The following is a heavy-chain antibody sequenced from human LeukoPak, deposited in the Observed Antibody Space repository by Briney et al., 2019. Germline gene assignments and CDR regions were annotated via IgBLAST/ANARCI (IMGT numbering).Heavy chain of an antibody. V-gene: IGHV1-69*06. CDR1: GGTFSSYA. CDR2: IIPIFGTA. J-gene: IGHJ3*02. CDR3: ARVSSGYEYASDI. Sequence: SVKVSCKASGGTFSSYAISWVRQAPGQGLEWMGGIIPIFGTANYAQKFQGRVTITADKSTSTAYMELSSLRSEDTAVYYCARVSSGYEYASDIWGQGTMVTVSS. D-gene: IGHD3-22*01.